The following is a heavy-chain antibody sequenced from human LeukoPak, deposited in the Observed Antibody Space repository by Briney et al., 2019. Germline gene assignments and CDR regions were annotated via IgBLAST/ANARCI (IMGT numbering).Heavy chain of an antibody. CDR2: ISHSGST. J-gene: IGHJ4*02. CDR1: GGSISSGGYS. Sequence: PSETPSLTCAVSGGSISSGGYSWSWIRQPPGKGLEWIGYISHSGSTYYNPSLKSRVIISVDRSKNQFSPKLSSVTAADTAVYYCARVGITFGGVIDYYFDYWGQGTLVTVSS. V-gene: IGHV4-30-2*01. CDR3: ARVGITFGGVIDYYFDY. D-gene: IGHD3-16*02.